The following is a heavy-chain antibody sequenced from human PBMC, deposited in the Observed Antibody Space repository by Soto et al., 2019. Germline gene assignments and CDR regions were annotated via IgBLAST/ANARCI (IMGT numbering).Heavy chain of an antibody. V-gene: IGHV3-30-3*01. D-gene: IGHD3-22*01. CDR2: ISYDGSNK. CDR1: GFTFSSYA. Sequence: GGSLRLSCAASGFTFSSYAMHWVRQAPGKGLEWVAVISYDGSNKYYADSVKGRFTISRDNSKNTLYLQMNSLRAEDTAVYYCARDHSRDYYDRDYYFAYWGQGTLVTVSS. J-gene: IGHJ4*02. CDR3: ARDHSRDYYDRDYYFAY.